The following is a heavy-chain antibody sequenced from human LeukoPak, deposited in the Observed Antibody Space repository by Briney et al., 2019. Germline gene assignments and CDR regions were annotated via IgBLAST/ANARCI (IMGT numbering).Heavy chain of an antibody. J-gene: IGHJ4*02. CDR2: INQDGSEK. D-gene: IGHD1-14*01. Sequence: GGSLRLSCAASGFTFTTYWINWVRQAPGKGLEWVAVINQDGSEKYYVDSVKGRFTVSRDNAKNSLYLQMNSLRAEDTAVYYCARDFRNAGDYWGQGTLVTVSS. CDR3: ARDFRNAGDY. V-gene: IGHV3-7*01. CDR1: GFTFTTYW.